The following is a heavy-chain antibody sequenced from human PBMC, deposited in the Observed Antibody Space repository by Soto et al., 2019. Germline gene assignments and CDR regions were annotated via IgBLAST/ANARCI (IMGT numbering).Heavy chain of an antibody. V-gene: IGHV1-69*02. CDR3: VRGPDPRTGTTVNWFDP. D-gene: IGHD1-1*01. Sequence: QVQLVQSGAEVKKPGSSVKVSCKASGGTFSSYTISWVRQAPGQGLEWMGRIIPLLGIANYAQKFQGRVTIAADKSTSTAYMELSSLRSEDTAVYYCVRGPDPRTGTTVNWFDPWGQGTLVTVSS. CDR1: GGTFSSYT. J-gene: IGHJ5*02. CDR2: IIPLLGIA.